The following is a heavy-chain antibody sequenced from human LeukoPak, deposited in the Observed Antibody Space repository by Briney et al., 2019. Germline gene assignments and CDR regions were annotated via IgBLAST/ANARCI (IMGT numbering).Heavy chain of an antibody. Sequence: PGGSLRLSCAASGFIFEDYTMLWVRQAPGKTLEWVSLVSWDGTTYYADSLKGRFTISRDNSKNSLYLQMDSLRTEDTAFYYCAKDLTYESSGSVIDNWGLGTLVTVSS. CDR1: GFIFEDYT. J-gene: IGHJ4*02. CDR3: AKDLTYESSGSVIDN. CDR2: VSWDGTT. V-gene: IGHV3-43*01. D-gene: IGHD3-22*01.